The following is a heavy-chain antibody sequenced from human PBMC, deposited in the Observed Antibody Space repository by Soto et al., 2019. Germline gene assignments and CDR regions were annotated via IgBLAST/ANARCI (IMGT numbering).Heavy chain of an antibody. J-gene: IGHJ4*02. Sequence: ASVKVSCKVSGYTLTDLSMHWVRQAPGKGLEWMGGFDPEDGETIYAQKFQGRVTMTEDTSTDTAYMELSSLRSEDTAVYYCATLYYYDSSGYYSPHYFDYWGQGTMVTV. CDR3: ATLYYYDSSGYYSPHYFDY. CDR1: GYTLTDLS. CDR2: FDPEDGET. V-gene: IGHV1-24*01. D-gene: IGHD3-22*01.